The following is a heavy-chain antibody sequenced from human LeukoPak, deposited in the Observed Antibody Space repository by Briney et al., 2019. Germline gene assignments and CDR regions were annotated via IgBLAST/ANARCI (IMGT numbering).Heavy chain of an antibody. Sequence: GGSLRLSCAASGFSFSSYWMHWARQAPGKGLVWVAHIHSDEITTAYADSVKGRFTISRDNTRNMLYLQMNSLRVEDTAVYFCATGPFSAFAIWGQGTTLIVSS. J-gene: IGHJ3*02. CDR2: IHSDEITT. V-gene: IGHV3-74*01. CDR3: ATGPFSAFAI. CDR1: GFSFSSYW. D-gene: IGHD1-14*01.